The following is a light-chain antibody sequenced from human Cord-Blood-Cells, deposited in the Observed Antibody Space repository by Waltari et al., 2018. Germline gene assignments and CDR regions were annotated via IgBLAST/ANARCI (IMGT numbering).Light chain of an antibody. CDR1: VLAKKY. CDR3: YSAADNNYV. Sequence: SYELTQPSSVSVSPGQTARITCAGDVLAKKYARGFQQKPGQAPVLVIYKDSERPSAIPARSSGASSGARVTLPISGAQVEEGADYYCYSAADNNYVFGNGTKVTVL. V-gene: IGLV3-27*01. J-gene: IGLJ1*01. CDR2: KDS.